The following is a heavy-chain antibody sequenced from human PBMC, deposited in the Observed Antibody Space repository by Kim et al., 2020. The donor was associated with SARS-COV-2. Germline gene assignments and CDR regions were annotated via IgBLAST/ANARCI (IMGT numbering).Heavy chain of an antibody. D-gene: IGHD1-26*01. V-gene: IGHV1-2*02. J-gene: IGHJ5*02. CDR1: GYTFTGYY. CDR2: INPNSGGT. CDR3: ARDIGPRAGGGANLWFDP. Sequence: ASVKVSCKASGYTFTGYYMHWVRQAPGQGLEWMGWINPNSGGTNYAQKFQGRVTMTRDTSISTAYMELSRLRSDDTAVYYCARDIGPRAGGGANLWFDPWGQGTLVTVSS.